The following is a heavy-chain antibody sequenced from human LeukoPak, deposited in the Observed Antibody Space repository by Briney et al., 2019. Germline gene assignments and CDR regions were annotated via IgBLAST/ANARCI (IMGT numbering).Heavy chain of an antibody. D-gene: IGHD2-21*02. CDR2: INHSGST. CDR1: GGSFSGYY. J-gene: IGHJ3*02. V-gene: IGHV4-34*01. CDR3: ARQSTLAYCVADCYLDGFDI. Sequence: SETLSLTCDVYGGSFSGYYWSWIRQPPGKGLEWIGEINHSGSTNYNPSLKSRVTISVDTSKNQFSLKLSSVTAADTAVYYCARQSTLAYCVADCYLDGFDIWGQGTMVTVSS.